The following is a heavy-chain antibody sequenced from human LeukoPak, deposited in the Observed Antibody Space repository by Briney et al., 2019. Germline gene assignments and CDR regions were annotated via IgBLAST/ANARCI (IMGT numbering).Heavy chain of an antibody. V-gene: IGHV1-69*13. Sequence: SVKVSCKASGYTFTSYAISWVRQAPGQGLEWMGGIIPIFGTANYAQKFQGRVTITADESTSTAYMELSSLRSEDTAVYYCTRVSISRGSGFRYWGQGTLVTVSS. J-gene: IGHJ4*02. CDR1: GYTFTSYA. CDR3: TRVSISRGSGFRY. CDR2: IIPIFGTA. D-gene: IGHD6-19*01.